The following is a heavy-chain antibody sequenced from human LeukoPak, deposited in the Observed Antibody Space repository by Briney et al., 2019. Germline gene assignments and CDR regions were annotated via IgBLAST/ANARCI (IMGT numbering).Heavy chain of an antibody. CDR3: ARDRCSSTSCYQNWFDP. Sequence: SVKVSCKASGGTFSSYVISWVRQAPGQGLEWMGRIIPIFGIANYAQKFQSRVTITADKSTSTAYMELSSLRSEDTAVYYCARDRCSSTSCYQNWFDPWGQGTLVTVSS. CDR2: IIPIFGIA. V-gene: IGHV1-69*04. D-gene: IGHD2-2*01. J-gene: IGHJ5*02. CDR1: GGTFSSYV.